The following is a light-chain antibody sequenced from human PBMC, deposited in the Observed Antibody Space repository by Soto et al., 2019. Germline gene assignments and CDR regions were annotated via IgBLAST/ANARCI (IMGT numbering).Light chain of an antibody. J-gene: IGKJ5*01. CDR3: QQSGNSPLT. CDR2: GAS. V-gene: IGKV3-20*01. Sequence: EIVLTQSPCTLSLSPGERSTLSFIASQSVSNNYLAWYQQKPGQAPRLLIYGASSRATGIPDRFSGSGSGTDFTLTISRLEPEDFAVYFCQQSGNSPLTFGQGTRLEIK. CDR1: QSVSNNY.